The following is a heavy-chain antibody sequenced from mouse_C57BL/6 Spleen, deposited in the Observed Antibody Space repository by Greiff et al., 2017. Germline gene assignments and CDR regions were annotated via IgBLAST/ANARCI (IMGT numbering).Heavy chain of an antibody. CDR3: ARRGYCSMDY. V-gene: IGHV1-69*01. CDR1: GYTFTSYW. D-gene: IGHD2-12*01. Sequence: QVQLQQPGAELVMPGASVKLPCKASGYTFTSYWMHWVKQRPGQGLEWIGEIDPSASYTNYNQKFKGKSTLTVDKSSSTAYMQLSSLTSEDSAIYYCARRGYCSMDYWGQVTSATVSS. CDR2: IDPSASYT. J-gene: IGHJ4*01.